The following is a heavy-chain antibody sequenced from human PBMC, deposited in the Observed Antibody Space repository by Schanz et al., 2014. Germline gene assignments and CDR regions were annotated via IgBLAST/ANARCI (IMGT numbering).Heavy chain of an antibody. V-gene: IGHV1-69*04. CDR3: ARDYYDSRGYYYCDY. CDR2: IIPILGIA. D-gene: IGHD3-22*01. Sequence: QVQLVQSGAEVKKPGSSVKVSCKASGGTFSSYAISWVRQAPGQGLEWMGRIIPILGIATYAQKFQGRLTITADKSTSTAYMELSSLRSEDTAMYYCARDYYDSRGYYYCDYWGQGTLVTVSS. CDR1: GGTFSSYA. J-gene: IGHJ4*02.